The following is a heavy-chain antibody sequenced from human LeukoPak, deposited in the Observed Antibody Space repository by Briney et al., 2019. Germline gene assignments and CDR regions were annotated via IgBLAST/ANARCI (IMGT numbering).Heavy chain of an antibody. V-gene: IGHV3-9*01. D-gene: IGHD3-22*01. J-gene: IGHJ4*02. CDR2: ITWNSGNI. Sequence: GGSLRLSCAASGFTFNNYVMHWVRQAPGKGLEWVSSITWNSGNIGYADSVKGRFTISRDNSKNTLYLQMNSLRAEDTAVYYCARGVVITHYFDYWGQGTLVTVSS. CDR1: GFTFNNYV. CDR3: ARGVVITHYFDY.